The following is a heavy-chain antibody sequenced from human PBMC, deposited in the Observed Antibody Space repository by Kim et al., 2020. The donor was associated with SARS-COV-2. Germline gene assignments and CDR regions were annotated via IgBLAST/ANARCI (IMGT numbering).Heavy chain of an antibody. V-gene: IGHV3-9*01. CDR2: ISWNSGSI. CDR1: GFTFDDYA. D-gene: IGHD1-7*01. J-gene: IGHJ3*02. CDR3: AKDKGWNYEEDDAFDI. Sequence: GGSLRLSCAASGFTFDDYAMHWVRQAPGKGLVWVSGISWNSGSIGYADSVKGRFTISRDNAKNSLYLQMNSLRAEDTALYYCAKDKGWNYEEDDAFDIWGQGTMVTVSS.